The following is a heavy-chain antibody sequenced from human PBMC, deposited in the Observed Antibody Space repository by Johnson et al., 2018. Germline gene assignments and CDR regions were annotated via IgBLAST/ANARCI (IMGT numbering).Heavy chain of an antibody. D-gene: IGHD3-22*01. CDR1: VYTFTTYY. V-gene: IGHV1-46*01. J-gene: IGHJ3*02. Sequence: QVQLVQSGAEVKKPGASVKVSCKASVYTFTTYYMHWVRRAPGQGLEWMGIINPSGGSTSYAQKFQGRVTMTRDTSTSTVYMELSSLRSEDTAVYYCAKHYYYDTSAYDAFDIWGQGTMVTVSS. CDR3: AKHYYYDTSAYDAFDI. CDR2: INPSGGST.